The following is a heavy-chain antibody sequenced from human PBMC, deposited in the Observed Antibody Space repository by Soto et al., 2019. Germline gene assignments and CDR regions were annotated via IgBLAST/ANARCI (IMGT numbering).Heavy chain of an antibody. CDR1: GGSISSYY. D-gene: IGHD3-22*01. CDR2: IYYSGST. J-gene: IGHJ6*02. V-gene: IGHV4-59*01. CDR3: ARVRGYDSSDYYGMDV. Sequence: SETLSLTCTVSGGSISSYYWSWIRQPPGKGLEWIGYIYYSGSTNYNPSLKSRVTISVDTSKNQFPLKLSSVTAADTAVYYCARVRGYDSSDYYGMDVWGQGTTVSVSS.